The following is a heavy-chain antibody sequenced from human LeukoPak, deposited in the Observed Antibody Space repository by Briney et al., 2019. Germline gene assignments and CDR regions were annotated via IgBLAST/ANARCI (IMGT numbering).Heavy chain of an antibody. J-gene: IGHJ4*02. Sequence: SETLSLTCAVSGASMNTHYWSWIRQPPGKGLEWIGYMLESVKTKDNPSLKNRFTLSADTSKTEISLSLTSVTAADTAGYCCVTIMRGNIFGYFDFWGQGIPVTVSS. CDR3: VTIMRGNIFGYFDF. CDR1: GASMNTHY. V-gene: IGHV4-59*11. CDR2: MLESVKT. D-gene: IGHD5-18*01.